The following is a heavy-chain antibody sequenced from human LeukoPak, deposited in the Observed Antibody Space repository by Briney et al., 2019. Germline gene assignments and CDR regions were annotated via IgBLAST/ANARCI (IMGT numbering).Heavy chain of an antibody. CDR2: IKQDGSEK. CDR3: ARKGSVAAWEYYYYGMDV. J-gene: IGHJ6*02. D-gene: IGHD2-15*01. V-gene: IGHV3-7*05. CDR1: GSTFSSYW. Sequence: GGSLRLSCAASGSTFSSYWMSWVRQAPGKGREWVANIKQDGSEKYYVDSVKGRFTISRDNAKNSLYLQMNSLRAEDTAVYYCARKGSVAAWEYYYYGMDVWGQGTTVTVSS.